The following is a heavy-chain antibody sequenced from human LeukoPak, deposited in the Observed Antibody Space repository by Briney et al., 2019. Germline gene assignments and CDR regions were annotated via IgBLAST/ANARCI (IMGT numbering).Heavy chain of an antibody. CDR2: IYSGGST. CDR3: ARGYSSDN. V-gene: IGHV3-66*01. Sequence: GGSLRLSCAASGFTVSSNYMSWVRQAPGKGLEWVSVIYSGGSTYYADSVKGRFAISRDNSKNTLNLQMNSLRAEDAAVYYCARGYSSDNWGQGTLVTVSS. J-gene: IGHJ4*02. CDR1: GFTVSSNY. D-gene: IGHD2-21*01.